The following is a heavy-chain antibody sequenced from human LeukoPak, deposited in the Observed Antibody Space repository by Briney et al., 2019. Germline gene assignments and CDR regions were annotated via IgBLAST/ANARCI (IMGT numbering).Heavy chain of an antibody. J-gene: IGHJ6*02. D-gene: IGHD1-26*01. Sequence: SETLSLTCTVSGGSVNSGSYYWSWIRQPPGKGLEWIGYIYYSGSTNYNPSLKSRVTISVDTSKNQFSLKLSSVTAADTAVYYCARDVGSYGYYYYGMDVWGQGTTVTVSS. V-gene: IGHV4-61*01. CDR3: ARDVGSYGYYYYGMDV. CDR1: GGSVNSGSYY. CDR2: IYYSGST.